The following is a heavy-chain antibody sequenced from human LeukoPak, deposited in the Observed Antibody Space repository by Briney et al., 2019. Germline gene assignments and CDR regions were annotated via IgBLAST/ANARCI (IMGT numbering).Heavy chain of an antibody. V-gene: IGHV4-39*01. CDR3: ARHPHCSSGSCYSWFDP. J-gene: IGHJ5*02. CDR2: VYSSGII. D-gene: IGHD2-2*02. CDR1: GPPISSGYYY. Sequence: SETLSLTCTASGPPISSGYYYWGWIRQAPGKGLEWIASVYSSGIIYYNPSLKSRVTISVDTSQNQFFLKMESVSAADTAVYYCARHPHCSSGSCYSWFDPWGQGILVTVSS.